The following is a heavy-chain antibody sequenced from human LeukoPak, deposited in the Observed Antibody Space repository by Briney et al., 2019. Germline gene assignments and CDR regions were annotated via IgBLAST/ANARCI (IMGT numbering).Heavy chain of an antibody. CDR1: GFTFSSYA. Sequence: PGRSLRLSCAASGFTFSSYAMHWVRQAPGKGLEWVAVISYDGGNEYYADSVKGRFTISRDNSKNTLHLQMYSLRVEDTAVYYCARETEAFDIWGQGTMVTVSS. CDR3: ARETEAFDI. J-gene: IGHJ3*02. CDR2: ISYDGGNE. V-gene: IGHV3-30-3*01.